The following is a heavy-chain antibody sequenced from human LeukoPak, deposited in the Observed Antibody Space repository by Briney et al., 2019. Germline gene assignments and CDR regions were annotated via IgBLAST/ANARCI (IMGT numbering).Heavy chain of an antibody. Sequence: GGSLRLSCAASGLTVSSNYMSWVRQAPGKGLEWVSVIYSGGSTKYADSVKGRFNISRDNSKNTLYLQMNSLRAEDTAVYYCARGTSPDYWGQGTLVTVSS. CDR3: ARGTSPDY. CDR2: IYSGGST. CDR1: GLTVSSNY. V-gene: IGHV3-66*01. J-gene: IGHJ4*02. D-gene: IGHD2-2*01.